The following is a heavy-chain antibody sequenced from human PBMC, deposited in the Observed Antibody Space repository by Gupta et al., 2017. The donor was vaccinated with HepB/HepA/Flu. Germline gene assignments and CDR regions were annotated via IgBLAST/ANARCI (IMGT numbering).Heavy chain of an antibody. CDR3: ATCALYGSLDV. V-gene: IGHV3-48*02. CDR1: TFHFRHYD. CDR2: IRHDGSGQ. Sequence: QTVPSVRGLVQPVGSLRLACGAPTFHFRHYDMNWVRQAPGKGLEWVSNIRHDGSGQYDVDSVKGRFTVTRDNAAKSLSLQMKNVRDEATAVYYCATCALYGSLDVWGNGSTVTVSS. J-gene: IGHJ6*04. D-gene: IGHD2-8*01.